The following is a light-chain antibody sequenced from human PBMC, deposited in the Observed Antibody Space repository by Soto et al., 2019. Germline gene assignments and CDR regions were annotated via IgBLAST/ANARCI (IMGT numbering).Light chain of an antibody. CDR3: QSYDSSRSGYV. Sequence: QPVLTQPPSVSGAPGQRVTISCTGSSSNIGPTYDVHWYQQLPGTAPKLLIYANTNRPSGVPDRFSGSKSGTSASLAITGLQAEDEADYFCQSYDSSRSGYVFGTGTKLTVL. V-gene: IGLV1-40*01. CDR2: ANT. CDR1: SSNIGPTYD. J-gene: IGLJ1*01.